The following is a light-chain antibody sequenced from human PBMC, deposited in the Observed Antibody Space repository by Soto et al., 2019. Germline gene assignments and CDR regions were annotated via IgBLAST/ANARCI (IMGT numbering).Light chain of an antibody. Sequence: EIVLTQSPATLSLSPGERATLSCRASQSVSTSLAWYQQKPGQAPRLLMYDASNRATGIPARFSGSGSGTDFTLTIRNLEPEDFAVYYCQQRSNWPPSITFGQGTRLDIK. V-gene: IGKV3-11*01. CDR2: DAS. CDR3: QQRSNWPPSIT. J-gene: IGKJ5*01. CDR1: QSVSTS.